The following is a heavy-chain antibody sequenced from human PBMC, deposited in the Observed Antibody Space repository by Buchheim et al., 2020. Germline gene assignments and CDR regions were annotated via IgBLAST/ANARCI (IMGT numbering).Heavy chain of an antibody. V-gene: IGHV3-30*02. CDR2: IRYDGSNK. CDR3: AKNYDFWSGYYLSYYYYGMDV. CDR1: GFTFSSYG. Sequence: QVQLVESGGGVVQPGRSLRLSCAASGFTFSSYGMHWVRQAPGKGLEWVAFIRYDGSNKYYADSVKGRFTISRDNSKNTLYLPMNSLRAEDTAVYYCAKNYDFWSGYYLSYYYYGMDVWGQGTT. J-gene: IGHJ6*02. D-gene: IGHD3-3*01.